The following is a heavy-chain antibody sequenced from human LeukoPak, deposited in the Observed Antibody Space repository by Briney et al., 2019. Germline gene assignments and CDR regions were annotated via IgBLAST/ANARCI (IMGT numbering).Heavy chain of an antibody. CDR3: ARFQWELDYFDY. Sequence: PGGSLRLSCAASGFTFSSYGMHWVRQAPGKGLEWVAFIRYDGSNKYYADSVKGRFTISRDNSKNSLYLQMNSLRTEDTALYYCARFQWELDYFDYWGQGTLVTVSS. CDR1: GFTFSSYG. V-gene: IGHV3-30*02. J-gene: IGHJ4*02. CDR2: IRYDGSNK. D-gene: IGHD1-26*01.